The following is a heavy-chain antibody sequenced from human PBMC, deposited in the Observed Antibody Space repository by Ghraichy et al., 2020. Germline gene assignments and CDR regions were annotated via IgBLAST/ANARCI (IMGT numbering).Heavy chain of an antibody. V-gene: IGHV1-18*01. D-gene: IGHD3-16*01. Sequence: ASVKVSCKASGYTFSNYAINWVRQAPGQGLEWMGWNSAYTGNTNYAQKFHDRVTMTTATSTDTAYMVLRGLRSADTAVYYCARVGDGILDYWGQGTLVTVSS. CDR3: ARVGDGILDY. J-gene: IGHJ4*02. CDR1: GYTFSNYA. CDR2: NSAYTGNT.